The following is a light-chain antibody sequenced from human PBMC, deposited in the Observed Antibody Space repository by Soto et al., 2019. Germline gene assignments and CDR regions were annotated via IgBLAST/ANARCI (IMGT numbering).Light chain of an antibody. CDR2: GAS. Sequence: EIVMTQSPATLSVSPGETPTLSCRASQSVSTSLAWYQQKPGQAPRLLISGASTRATGVPARFSGSGSETEFTLTISSLQSEDFAVYYCQQYNNWWTFGQGTKVEIK. V-gene: IGKV3-15*01. J-gene: IGKJ1*01. CDR3: QQYNNWWT. CDR1: QSVSTS.